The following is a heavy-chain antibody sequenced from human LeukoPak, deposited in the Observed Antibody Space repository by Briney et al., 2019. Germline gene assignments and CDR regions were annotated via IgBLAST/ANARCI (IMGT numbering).Heavy chain of an antibody. Sequence: GGSLRPSCAASGFTFSNAWMNWVRQAPGKGLEWVSVITGSGGNTYYADSVKGRFTISKDNSKNTVYLQMSSLRVDDTAVYYCAKAASSSWPSYYYGMDVWGQGTTVTVSS. CDR1: GFTFSNAW. V-gene: IGHV3-23*01. CDR2: ITGSGGNT. J-gene: IGHJ6*02. D-gene: IGHD6-13*01. CDR3: AKAASSSWPSYYYGMDV.